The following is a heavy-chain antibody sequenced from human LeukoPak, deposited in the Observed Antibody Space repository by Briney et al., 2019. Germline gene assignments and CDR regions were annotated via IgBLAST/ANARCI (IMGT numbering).Heavy chain of an antibody. CDR2: ISSSSSYI. D-gene: IGHD2-2*01. CDR3: ARGGSRYCSSTSCPPPDY. J-gene: IGHJ4*02. V-gene: IGHV3-21*01. Sequence: GGSLRLSCAASGFTFSSYSMNWVRQAPGKGLEWVPSISSSSSYIYYADSVKGRFTISRDNAKNSLYLQMNSLRAEDTAVYYCARGGSRYCSSTSCPPPDYWGQGTLVTVSS. CDR1: GFTFSSYS.